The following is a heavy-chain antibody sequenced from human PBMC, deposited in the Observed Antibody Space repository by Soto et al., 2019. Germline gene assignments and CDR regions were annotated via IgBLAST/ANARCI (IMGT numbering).Heavy chain of an antibody. CDR3: ARSSYYDYVWGTYRYYKYYFAY. J-gene: IGHJ4*02. D-gene: IGHD3-16*02. V-gene: IGHV3-7*05. Sequence: GGSLRLSCAASGFTFSSYWMTWVRQAPGKGLEWVANINQDGSEKYYVDSVKGRFTISRDNAQNSLYLQMNSLRAEDTAVYYCARSSYYDYVWGTYRYYKYYFAYWGQGTLVTVSS. CDR1: GFTFSSYW. CDR2: INQDGSEK.